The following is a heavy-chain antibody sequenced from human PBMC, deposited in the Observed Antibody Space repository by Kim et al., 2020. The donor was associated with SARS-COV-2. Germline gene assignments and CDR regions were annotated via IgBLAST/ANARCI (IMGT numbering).Heavy chain of an antibody. Sequence: ASVKVSCKASGYTFTSYGISWVRQAPGQGLEWMGWISAYNGNTNYAQKLQGRVTMTTDTSTSTAYMELRSLRSDDTAVYYCARDLSGSLQLWLPYYYYGMDVWGQGTTVTVSS. CDR3: ARDLSGSLQLWLPYYYYGMDV. D-gene: IGHD5-18*01. CDR2: ISAYNGNT. J-gene: IGHJ6*02. CDR1: GYTFTSYG. V-gene: IGHV1-18*01.